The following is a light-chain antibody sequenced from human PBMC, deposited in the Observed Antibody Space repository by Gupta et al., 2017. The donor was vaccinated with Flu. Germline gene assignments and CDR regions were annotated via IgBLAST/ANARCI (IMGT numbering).Light chain of an antibody. CDR2: EVS. V-gene: IGLV2-14*01. CDR1: NTGGGGYNF. CDR3: RADTSSSTV. Sequence: HSALTQPPSVSGSPGQSITNTCTGPNTGGGGYNFASWYQQHPGNAPKLMIYEVSKRPAGGAIRFSGSKSGNTASMTISGLEAEDEDDYYCRADTSSSTVFGGGTKLTVL. J-gene: IGLJ2*01.